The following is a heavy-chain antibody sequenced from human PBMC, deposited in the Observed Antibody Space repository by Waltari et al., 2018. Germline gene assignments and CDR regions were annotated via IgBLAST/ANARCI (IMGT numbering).Heavy chain of an antibody. CDR1: GFTFSSSW. CDR2: IKQDGSEK. Sequence: EVQLVESGGGLVQPGGSLRLSCAASGFTFSSSWMSWVRQAPGKGLEWVANIKQDGSEKYYVDSVKGRFTISRDNAKNSLYLQMNSLRAEDTAVYYCAREWGNRAEYFQHWGQGTLVTVSS. CDR3: AREWGNRAEYFQH. D-gene: IGHD3-16*01. V-gene: IGHV3-7*04. J-gene: IGHJ1*01.